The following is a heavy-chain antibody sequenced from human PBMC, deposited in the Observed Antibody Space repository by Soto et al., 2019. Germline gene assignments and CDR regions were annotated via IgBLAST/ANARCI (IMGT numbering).Heavy chain of an antibody. CDR2: IYYSGST. D-gene: IGHD3-3*01. Sequence: PSETLSLTCTVSGGSISSSSYDWGWIRQPPGKGLEWIGSIYYSGSTYYNPSLKSRVTISVDTSKNQFSLKLSSVTAADTAVYYCARRGFWSGYSYYYYGMDVWGQGTTVTVSS. V-gene: IGHV4-39*01. J-gene: IGHJ6*02. CDR3: ARRGFWSGYSYYYYGMDV. CDR1: GGSISSSSYD.